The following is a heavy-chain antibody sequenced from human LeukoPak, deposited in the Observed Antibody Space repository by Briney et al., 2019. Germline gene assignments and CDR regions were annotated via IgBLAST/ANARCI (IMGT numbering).Heavy chain of an antibody. J-gene: IGHJ5*02. CDR1: GFTFSSYA. Sequence: GGSLRLSCAASGFTFSSYAMSWVRQAPGKGLEWVAFIRYDGSNKYYADSVKGRFTISRDNSKNTLYLQMNSLRAEDTAVYYCAKGRPRIVVGSNWFDPWGQGTLVTVSS. D-gene: IGHD3-22*01. CDR2: IRYDGSNK. V-gene: IGHV3-30*02. CDR3: AKGRPRIVVGSNWFDP.